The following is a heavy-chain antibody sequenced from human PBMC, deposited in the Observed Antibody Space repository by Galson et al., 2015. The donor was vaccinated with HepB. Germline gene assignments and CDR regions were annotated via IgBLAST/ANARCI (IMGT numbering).Heavy chain of an antibody. CDR1: GGTFSSYA. D-gene: IGHD3-10*01. V-gene: IGHV1-69*13. CDR3: ARSGYYGSGSYRDWYFDL. CDR2: IIPIFGTA. J-gene: IGHJ2*01. Sequence: SVKVSCKASGGTFSSYAISWVRQAPGQGLEWMGGIIPIFGTANYAQKFQGRVTITADESTSTAYMELSSLRSADTAVYYCARSGYYGSGSYRDWYFDLWGRGTLVTVSS.